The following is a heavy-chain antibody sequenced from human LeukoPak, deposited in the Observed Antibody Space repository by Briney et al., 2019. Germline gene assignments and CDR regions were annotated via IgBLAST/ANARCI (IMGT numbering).Heavy chain of an antibody. CDR3: ARGYKYYDILTGYSLAWFDP. V-gene: IGHV4-30-4*01. D-gene: IGHD3-9*01. J-gene: IGHJ5*02. CDR2: IYYSGST. CDR1: GGSISSGDYY. Sequence: TASQTLSLTCTVSGGSISSGDYYWSWIRQPPGKGLEWIGYIYYSGSTYYNPSLKSRVTISVDTSKNQFSLKLSSVTAADTAVYYCARGYKYYDILTGYSLAWFDPWGQGTLVTVSS.